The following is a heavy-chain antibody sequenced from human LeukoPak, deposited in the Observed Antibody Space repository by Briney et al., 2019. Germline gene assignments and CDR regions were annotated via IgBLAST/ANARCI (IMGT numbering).Heavy chain of an antibody. CDR2: ISVYNGNT. D-gene: IGHD3-22*01. J-gene: IGHJ4*02. Sequence: ASVKVSCKASGYTFTSYGTSWVRQAPGQGLEWMGWISVYNGNTNNAQKLQGRVTMTTDTSTSTAYMELRSLRSDDTAVYYCARVYNYYDTSGYYLGNYFDHWGRGTLVTVSS. CDR3: ARVYNYYDTSGYYLGNYFDH. CDR1: GYTFTSYG. V-gene: IGHV1-18*01.